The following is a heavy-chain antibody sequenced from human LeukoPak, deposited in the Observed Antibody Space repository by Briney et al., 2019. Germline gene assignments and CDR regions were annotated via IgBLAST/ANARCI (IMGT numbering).Heavy chain of an antibody. D-gene: IGHD2-2*01. CDR1: GGSISSSSYY. V-gene: IGHV4-39*01. CDR3: ARQPKVYCSSTSCKGGFDP. J-gene: IGHJ5*02. CDR2: IYYSGGT. Sequence: SETLSLTCTVSGGSISSSSYYWGWRRQPPGTGLEWSGSIYYSGGTYYNPSLKSRVTISVDTSKNQFSLKLSSVTAADTAVYYCARQPKVYCSSTSCKGGFDPWGQGTLVTVSS.